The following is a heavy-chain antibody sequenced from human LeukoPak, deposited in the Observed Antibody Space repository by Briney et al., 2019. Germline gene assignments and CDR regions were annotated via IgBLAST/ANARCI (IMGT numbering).Heavy chain of an antibody. CDR1: GFTFSSYG. J-gene: IGHJ6*03. V-gene: IGHV3-30*03. CDR3: ARERTYYYYYMDV. CDR2: ISYDGSNK. Sequence: GGSLRLSCAASGFTFSSYGMHWVRQAPGKGLEWVAVISYDGSNKYYADSVKGRFTISRDNSKNTLYLQMNSLRAEDTAVYYCARERTYYYYYMDVWGKGTTVTVSS.